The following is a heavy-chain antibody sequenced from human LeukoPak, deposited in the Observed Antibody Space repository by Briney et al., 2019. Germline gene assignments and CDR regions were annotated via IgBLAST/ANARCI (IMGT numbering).Heavy chain of an antibody. D-gene: IGHD2-15*01. J-gene: IGHJ4*02. CDR1: GFTLSSYS. Sequence: GGSLRLSCAASGFTLSSYSMNWVRHAPGKGPEWIAYITSSSRTIYYADSVKGRFTISRDNAKSSLYLQLDSLRAEDTAVYYCARGLIGGNAYDYWGQGTLVTVSS. V-gene: IGHV3-48*01. CDR3: ARGLIGGNAYDY. CDR2: ITSSSRTI.